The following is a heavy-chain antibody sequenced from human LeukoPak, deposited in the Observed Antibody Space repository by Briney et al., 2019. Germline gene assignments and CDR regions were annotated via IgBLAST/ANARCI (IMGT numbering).Heavy chain of an antibody. CDR2: IYYSGST. D-gene: IGHD2-2*01. Sequence: SQTLSLTCTVSGGSISSGDYYWSWIRQPPGKGLGWIGYIYYSGSTYYNPSLKSRVTISVDTSKNQFSLKLSSVTAADTAVYYCARGSQVPAAIPLYWGQGTLVTVSS. CDR1: GGSISSGDYY. J-gene: IGHJ4*02. V-gene: IGHV4-30-4*08. CDR3: ARGSQVPAAIPLY.